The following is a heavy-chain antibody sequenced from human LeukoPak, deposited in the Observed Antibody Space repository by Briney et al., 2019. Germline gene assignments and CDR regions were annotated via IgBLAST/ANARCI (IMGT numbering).Heavy chain of an antibody. CDR1: GYSFTNYG. CDR2: ISPYNGNT. D-gene: IGHD3-22*01. Sequence: ASVQVSCKASGYSFTNYGVSWVRQAPGQGLEWMGWISPYNGNTNYPQKFLGRVTMTTDTSTSTAYMELQSLRSDDTAVYYCARWGYYYDSSGYYRTGDYWGQGTLVTVSS. J-gene: IGHJ4*02. CDR3: ARWGYYYDSSGYYRTGDY. V-gene: IGHV1-18*01.